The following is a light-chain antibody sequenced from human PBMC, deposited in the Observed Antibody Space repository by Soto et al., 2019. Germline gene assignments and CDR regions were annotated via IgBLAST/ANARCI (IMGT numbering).Light chain of an antibody. CDR1: GSDFGGFNY. CDR2: EVS. Sequence: QSALTQPASVSGSPGQSITISCTGTGSDFGGFNYVTWYQQHPGKAPKLMIYEVSNRPSGVSNRFSGSKSGTTASLTISGLQAEDEADYYCSSYTTTRNVVFGGGTKLTVL. CDR3: SSYTTTRNVV. J-gene: IGLJ2*01. V-gene: IGLV2-14*01.